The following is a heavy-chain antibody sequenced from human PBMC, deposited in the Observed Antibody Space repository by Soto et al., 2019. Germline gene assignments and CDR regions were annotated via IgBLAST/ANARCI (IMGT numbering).Heavy chain of an antibody. J-gene: IGHJ3*02. CDR1: GFTFSSYG. Sequence: GGSLRLSCAASGFTFSSYGMHWVRQAPGKGLEWVAVIWYDGSNKYYADTVKGRFTISRDNSKNTLYLQMNSLRAEDTAVYYCARDRGLYYDSSGYPEGAFDIWGQGTMVTVSS. V-gene: IGHV3-33*01. CDR3: ARDRGLYYDSSGYPEGAFDI. D-gene: IGHD3-22*01. CDR2: IWYDGSNK.